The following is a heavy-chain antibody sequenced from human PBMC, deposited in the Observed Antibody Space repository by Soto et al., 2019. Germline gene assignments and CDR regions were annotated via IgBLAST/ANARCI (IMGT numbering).Heavy chain of an antibody. D-gene: IGHD6-13*01. CDR1: GFTFSSDV. CDR2: ISYDGSNK. CDR3: AKDSGGSSSPQSHAFDI. V-gene: IGHV3-30*18. Sequence: PGGSLILSCAASGFTFSSDVMHWVRQAPGKGLEWVAVISYDGSNKYYADSVKGRFTISRDNSKNTLYLQMNSLRAEDTAVYYCAKDSGGSSSPQSHAFDIWGQGTMVTVSS. J-gene: IGHJ3*02.